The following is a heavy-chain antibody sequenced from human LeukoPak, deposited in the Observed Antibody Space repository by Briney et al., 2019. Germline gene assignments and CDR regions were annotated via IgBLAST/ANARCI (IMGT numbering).Heavy chain of an antibody. D-gene: IGHD6-19*01. CDR2: ISSSSSYI. CDR3: ARGPGGEWLETFDY. Sequence: PGGSLRLSCAASGFTFSSYSMNWVRQAPGKGLEWVSFISSSSSYIYYADSVKGRFTISRDNAKNSLYLQMNSLRAEDTAVYYCARGPGGEWLETFDYWGQGTLVTVSS. V-gene: IGHV3-21*01. CDR1: GFTFSSYS. J-gene: IGHJ4*02.